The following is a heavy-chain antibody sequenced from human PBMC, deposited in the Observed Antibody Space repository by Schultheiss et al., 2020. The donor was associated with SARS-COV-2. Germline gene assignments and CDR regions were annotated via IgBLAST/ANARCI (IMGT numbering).Heavy chain of an antibody. Sequence: GGSLRLSCAASGFTFSSYAMSWVRQAPGKGLEWVSAISGSGGSTYYADSVKGRFTISRDNSKNTLYLQMNSLRAEDTAVYYCAEDPITIFVDLNWFDPWGQGTLVTVSS. V-gene: IGHV3-23*01. CDR2: ISGSGGST. J-gene: IGHJ5*02. CDR1: GFTFSSYA. CDR3: AEDPITIFVDLNWFDP. D-gene: IGHD3-3*01.